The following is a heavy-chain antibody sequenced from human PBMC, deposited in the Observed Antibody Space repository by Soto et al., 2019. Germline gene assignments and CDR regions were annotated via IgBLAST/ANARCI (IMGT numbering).Heavy chain of an antibody. CDR1: GGTFSSYA. Sequence: ASVKVSCKASGGTFSSYAISWVRQAPGQGLEWMGGIIPIFGIANYAQKFQGRVTINADKSTSTAYMELSSLRSEDTAVYYCATLAYDSSGYYYFDYWGQGTLVTVSS. D-gene: IGHD3-22*01. J-gene: IGHJ4*02. CDR2: IIPIFGIA. V-gene: IGHV1-69*10. CDR3: ATLAYDSSGYYYFDY.